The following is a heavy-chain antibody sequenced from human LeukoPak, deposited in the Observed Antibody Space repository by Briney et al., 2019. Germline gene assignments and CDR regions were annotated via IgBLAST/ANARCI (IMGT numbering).Heavy chain of an antibody. CDR3: ARGAYDSSAYWAFDI. D-gene: IGHD3-22*01. Sequence: GGSLRPSCVASGFTVSSNYMSWVRQAPGKGLEWVSLIYSGGGTLYADPVKGRFTISRDNSKNTVFLQMSSPRAEDTAVYHCARGAYDSSAYWAFDIWGQGTMVTVSS. J-gene: IGHJ3*02. CDR1: GFTVSSNY. CDR2: IYSGGGT. V-gene: IGHV3-53*01.